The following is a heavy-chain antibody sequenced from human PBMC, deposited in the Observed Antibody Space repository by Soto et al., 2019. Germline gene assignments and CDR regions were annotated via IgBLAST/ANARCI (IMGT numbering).Heavy chain of an antibody. CDR2: ISYDGSNT. V-gene: IGHV3-30*18. CDR1: GFTFSSYG. Sequence: QVQLVESGGGVVQPGRSLRLSCVASGFTFSSYGMHWVRQAPGKGLEWVAIISYDGSNTYYADSVKGRFTISRDNSKKTLYLRMNSLRAEDKSVYYCAKEGGLSGSYYISSSYYFDYWGQGTLVTVSS. D-gene: IGHD1-26*01. CDR3: AKEGGLSGSYYISSSYYFDY. J-gene: IGHJ4*02.